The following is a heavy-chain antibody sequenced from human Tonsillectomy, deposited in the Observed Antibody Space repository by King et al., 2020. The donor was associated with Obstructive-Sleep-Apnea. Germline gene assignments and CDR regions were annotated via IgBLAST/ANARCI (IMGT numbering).Heavy chain of an antibody. D-gene: IGHD1-26*01. J-gene: IGHJ4*02. CDR1: GFTFSEHY. CDR3: AKELGSPIVGTQ. V-gene: IGHV3-72*01. CDR2: IKNKDNKYTT. Sequence: EVQLVESGGGLVQTGGSLRLSCAASGFTFSEHYMDWVRQAPGKGPEWVGRIKNKDNKYTTEYAASVKGRFTISRDDSQNSLYLQMNSLRTEDTAVYYCAKELGSPIVGTQWGQGTPVTV.